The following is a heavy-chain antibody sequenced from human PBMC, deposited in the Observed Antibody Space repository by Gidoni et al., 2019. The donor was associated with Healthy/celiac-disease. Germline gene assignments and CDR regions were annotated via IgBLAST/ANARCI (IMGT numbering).Heavy chain of an antibody. CDR2: IKQDGREK. V-gene: IGHV3-7*03. CDR3: AREDDILTGYRNDAFDI. CDR1: GFTFRSYW. Sequence: EVQLVESGGGLVPPGGSLRLSRAASGFTFRSYWMSWVRQAPGKGLEWVSNIKQDGREKNYVDSVKGRFTISRDNAKNSLYLQMNSLRAEDTAVYYCAREDDILTGYRNDAFDIWGQGTMVTVS. J-gene: IGHJ3*02. D-gene: IGHD3-9*01.